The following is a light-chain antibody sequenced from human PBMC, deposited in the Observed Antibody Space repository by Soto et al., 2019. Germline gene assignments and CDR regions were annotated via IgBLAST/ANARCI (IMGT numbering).Light chain of an antibody. Sequence: DIQMTQSPSSLSASLGDRVTITCGASQSISSYLTWYQQKPGKAPKLLIYAASSLQDCVPSRFSGSLSGTDFTLTISSLQPDDFATYYCQQYNSYSPAFGQGTKVDIK. CDR1: QSISSY. CDR2: AAS. CDR3: QQYNSYSPA. J-gene: IGKJ1*01. V-gene: IGKV1-5*01.